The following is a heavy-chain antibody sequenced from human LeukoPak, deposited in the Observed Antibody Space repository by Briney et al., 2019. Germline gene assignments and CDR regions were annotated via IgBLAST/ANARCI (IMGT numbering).Heavy chain of an antibody. CDR2: INPSDGST. J-gene: IGHJ4*02. D-gene: IGHD3-16*01. V-gene: IGHV1-46*01. Sequence: GASVKVSCKASGYTFTGYYMHWVRQAPGQGLEWMGIINPSDGSTSYAQKFQGRVTMTRDMSTSTVYMELSSLRSEDTAVYYCARGPQVYDIRDSTAAKIDYWGQGTLVTVSS. CDR3: ARGPQVYDIRDSTAAKIDY. CDR1: GYTFTGYY.